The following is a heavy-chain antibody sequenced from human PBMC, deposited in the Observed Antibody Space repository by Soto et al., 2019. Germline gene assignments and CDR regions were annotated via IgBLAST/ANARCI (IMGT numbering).Heavy chain of an antibody. CDR3: ANMLVHIAAAGTYDY. CDR2: ISGSGGST. Sequence: PGGSLRLSCAASGFPFSSYAMSWVLQAPGKGLEWVSAISGSGGSTYYADSVKGRFTISRDNSKNTLYLQMNSLRAEDTAVYYCANMLVHIAAAGTYDYWGQGTLVPSPQ. V-gene: IGHV3-23*01. CDR1: GFPFSSYA. D-gene: IGHD6-13*01. J-gene: IGHJ4*02.